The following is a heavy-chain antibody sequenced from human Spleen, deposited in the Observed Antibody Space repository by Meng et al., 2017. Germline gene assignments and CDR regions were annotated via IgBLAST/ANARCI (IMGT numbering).Heavy chain of an antibody. CDR1: GYSISSGYY. D-gene: IGHD2-2*01. CDR2: IYHSGST. CDR3: ARVVGCSSTSCYDGPYYFDY. V-gene: IGHV4-38-2*02. J-gene: IGHJ4*02. Sequence: GSLRLSCTVSGYSISSGYYWGWIRQPPGKGLEWIGSIYHSGSTYYNPSLKSRVTISVDTSKNQFSLKLSSVTAADTAVYYCARVVGCSSTSCYDGPYYFDYWGQGTLVTVSS.